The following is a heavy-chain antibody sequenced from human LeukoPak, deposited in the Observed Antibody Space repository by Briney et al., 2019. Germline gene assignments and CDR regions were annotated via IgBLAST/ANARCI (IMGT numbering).Heavy chain of an antibody. V-gene: IGHV4-39*07. Sequence: SETLSLTCTVSGGSISSSGYYWGWLRQPPGKGLEWIGSFYYTGSTYYSPSLKSRVTISVDTSKNQFSLKLSSVTAADTAVYYCASSSYYDSSGYYRIDYWGQGTLVTVSS. CDR1: GGSISSSGYY. D-gene: IGHD3-22*01. CDR2: FYYTGST. J-gene: IGHJ4*02. CDR3: ASSSYYDSSGYYRIDY.